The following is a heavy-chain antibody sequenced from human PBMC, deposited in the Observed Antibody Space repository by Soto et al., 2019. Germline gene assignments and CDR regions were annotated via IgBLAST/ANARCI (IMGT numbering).Heavy chain of an antibody. CDR2: IYYSGRT. D-gene: IGHD2-21*02. CDR3: ARDRVTTPRFYDY. CDR1: GGSVSSVTYY. V-gene: IGHV4-61*01. Sequence: QVQLQESGPGLVKPSETLSLTCTVSGGSVSSVTYYWSWIRQPPGKGLEWIGYIYYSGRTTYNPSLQSRVTISVDTSKNQFFLKINSVTAADTAVYYCARDRVTTPRFYDYWGQGTLVTVSS. J-gene: IGHJ4*02.